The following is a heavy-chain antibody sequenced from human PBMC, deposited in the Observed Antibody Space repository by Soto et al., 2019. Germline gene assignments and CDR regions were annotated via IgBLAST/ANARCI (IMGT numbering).Heavy chain of an antibody. CDR3: AADSYPVAGDYYYYGMDV. J-gene: IGHJ6*02. CDR1: GFTFTSSA. Sequence: SVKVSCKASGFTFTSSAVQWVRQARGQRLEWIGWIVVGSGNTNYAQKFQERVTITRDMSTSTAYMELSSLRSEDTAVYYCAADSYPVAGDYYYYGMDVWGQGTTVTVSS. D-gene: IGHD6-19*01. CDR2: IVVGSGNT. V-gene: IGHV1-58*01.